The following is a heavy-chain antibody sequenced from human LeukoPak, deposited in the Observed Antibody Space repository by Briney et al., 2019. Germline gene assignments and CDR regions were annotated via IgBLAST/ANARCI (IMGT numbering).Heavy chain of an antibody. V-gene: IGHV3-21*04. J-gene: IGHJ2*01. Sequence: GGALRLSCAASGFTFSSYSMNWVRHPPGKGLEWVSSISSSSSYIYYADSVKGRFTISRDNAKNSLYLQMNSLRAEDTAVYYCAKDRGYYDSSGYYYWYFDLWGRGTLVTVSS. D-gene: IGHD3-22*01. CDR3: AKDRGYYDSSGYYYWYFDL. CDR1: GFTFSSYS. CDR2: ISSSSSYI.